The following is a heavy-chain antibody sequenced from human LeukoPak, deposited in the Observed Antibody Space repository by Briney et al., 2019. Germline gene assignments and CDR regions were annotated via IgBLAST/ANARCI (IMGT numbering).Heavy chain of an antibody. CDR1: GFTFSSYS. CDR3: ARDLSGVAAAGNFAY. J-gene: IGHJ4*02. CDR2: ISSSSSYI. V-gene: IGHV3-21*01. D-gene: IGHD6-13*01. Sequence: GGSLRLSCAASGFTFSSYSMNWVRQAPGKGLEWVSSISSSSSYIYYADSVKGRFTISRDNAKNSLYLQMNSLRAEDTAVYYCARDLSGVAAAGNFAYWGQGTLVTVSS.